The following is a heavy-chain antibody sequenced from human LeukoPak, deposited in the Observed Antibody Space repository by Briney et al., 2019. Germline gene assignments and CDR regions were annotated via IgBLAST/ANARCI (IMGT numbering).Heavy chain of an antibody. D-gene: IGHD3-3*01. CDR3: VKEYHSRGFGAYFDY. CDR1: GFTFSSYA. V-gene: IGHV3-30*04. Sequence: GGSLRLSCAASGFTFSSYAMHWVRQAPGKGLEWVAVISSDGSIKVYADSVKGRFTLSRDNSINTVDLQMNSLRAEDTAVYYCVKEYHSRGFGAYFDYWGQGTLVTVSS. J-gene: IGHJ4*02. CDR2: ISSDGSIK.